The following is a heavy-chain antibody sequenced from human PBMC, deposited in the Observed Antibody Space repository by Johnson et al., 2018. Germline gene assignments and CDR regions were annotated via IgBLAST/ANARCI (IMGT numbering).Heavy chain of an antibody. J-gene: IGHJ1*01. CDR1: GFTFDDYA. D-gene: IGHD5-18*01. Sequence: VQLVQSGGGLVQPGRSLRLSCAASGFTFDDYAMYWVRQAPGKGLEWVSGISWNGGSIVYADSVKGRFTISRDTAKNSLYMQMNSLGAEDTALYYCAKGHLSVIHTAEYFQDWGQGTRVTVSS. CDR2: ISWNGGSI. V-gene: IGHV3-9*01. CDR3: AKGHLSVIHTAEYFQD.